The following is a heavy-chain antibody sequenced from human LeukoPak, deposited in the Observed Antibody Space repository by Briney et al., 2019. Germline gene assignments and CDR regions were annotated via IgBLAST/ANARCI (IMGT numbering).Heavy chain of an antibody. D-gene: IGHD1-14*01. J-gene: IGHJ4*02. Sequence: GGSLRLSCAASGFTFDDYAMHWVRQAPGKGLEGVSGISWNSGSIGYADSVKGRFTISRDNSKNTLYLQMNSLRAEDTAVYYCAKARNNPIYYFDYWGQGPLVTVSS. CDR2: ISWNSGSI. V-gene: IGHV3-9*01. CDR1: GFTFDDYA. CDR3: AKARNNPIYYFDY.